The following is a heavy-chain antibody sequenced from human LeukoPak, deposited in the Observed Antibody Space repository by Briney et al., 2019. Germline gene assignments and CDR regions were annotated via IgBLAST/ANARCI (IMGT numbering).Heavy chain of an antibody. CDR3: AREQAAGAFDF. CDR2: ISTGRSI. V-gene: IGHV3-48*03. Sequence: GSLRLSCAASGFTFSNFEMNWVRQAPGKGLEWVSYISTGRSIYYADSVEGRFTISRDNARNSLYLQMNSLRAEDTAVYYCAREQAAGAFDFWGQGTLVTVSS. CDR1: GFTFSNFE. D-gene: IGHD6-25*01. J-gene: IGHJ4*02.